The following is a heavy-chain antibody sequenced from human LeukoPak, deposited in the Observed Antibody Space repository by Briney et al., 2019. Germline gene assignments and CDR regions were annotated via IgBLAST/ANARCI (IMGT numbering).Heavy chain of an antibody. CDR2: IYYSGST. V-gene: IGHV4-59*08. D-gene: IGHD2-2*01. CDR1: GGSISSYY. J-gene: IGHJ3*02. CDR3: ARQESIVVVPTDAFDI. Sequence: SETLSLTCTVSGGSISSYYWSWIRQPPGKGLEWIGYIYYSGSTNYNPSLKSRVTISVDTSKNQFSLKLSSVTAADTAVYYCARQESIVVVPTDAFDIWGQGTMVTVSS.